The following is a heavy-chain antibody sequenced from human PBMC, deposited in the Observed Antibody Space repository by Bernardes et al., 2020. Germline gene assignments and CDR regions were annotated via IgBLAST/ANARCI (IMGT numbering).Heavy chain of an antibody. Sequence: GGSLRLSCAASGFPFTIYSMDWVRQAPGKGLEWVSSISSSSSYIYYADSVKGRFTISRDNAKNSLYLQMNSLRAEDSAVYYCARECSRSTCQGDSWGQGTVVTVAS. CDR3: ARECSRSTCQGDS. J-gene: IGHJ4*02. V-gene: IGHV3-21*01. CDR2: ISSSSSYI. CDR1: GFPFTIYS. D-gene: IGHD2-2*01.